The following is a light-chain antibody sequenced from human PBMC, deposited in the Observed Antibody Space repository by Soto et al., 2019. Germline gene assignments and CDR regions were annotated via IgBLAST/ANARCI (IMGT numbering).Light chain of an antibody. J-gene: IGLJ1*01. CDR1: SSDVGGYNY. V-gene: IGLV2-8*01. CDR2: EVS. Sequence: QSVLTQPPSASGSPGQSVTICCTGTSSDVGGYNYVSWYQQHPGKAPKLTIYEVSKRPSGVPDRFSGSKSGNTASLTVSGLQAEDEADYYSSLYAVSYNSVFRNG. CDR3: SLYAVSYNSV.